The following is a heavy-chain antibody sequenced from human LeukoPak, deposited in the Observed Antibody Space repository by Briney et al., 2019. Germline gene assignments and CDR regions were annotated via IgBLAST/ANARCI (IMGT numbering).Heavy chain of an antibody. Sequence: ASVKVSCKASGGTFSSYAISWVRQAPGQGLEWMGGIIPIFGTANYAQKFQGRVTITADESTSTAYMELSSLRPEDTAVYYCAREYYYDSSGYWFDPWGQGTLVTVSS. CDR2: IIPIFGTA. J-gene: IGHJ5*02. D-gene: IGHD3-22*01. V-gene: IGHV1-69*13. CDR3: AREYYYDSSGYWFDP. CDR1: GGTFSSYA.